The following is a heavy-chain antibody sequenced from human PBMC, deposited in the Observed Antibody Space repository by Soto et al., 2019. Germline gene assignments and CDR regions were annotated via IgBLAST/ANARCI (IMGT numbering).Heavy chain of an antibody. V-gene: IGHV3-23*01. CDR1: GFTFSSYA. J-gene: IGHJ4*02. CDR2: ISGSGASP. D-gene: IGHD3-22*01. CDR3: AKESSGPYFDY. Sequence: XGSLRLSCSASGFTFSSYAMSWVRQAPGKGLEWVSGISGSGASPYYADSVKGRFTISRDNSKNTLYLQMNSLRAEDTAVYYCAKESSGPYFDYWGQGTLVTVSS.